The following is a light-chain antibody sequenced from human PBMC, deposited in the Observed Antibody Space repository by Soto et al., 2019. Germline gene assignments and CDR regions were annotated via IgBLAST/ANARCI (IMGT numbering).Light chain of an antibody. CDR3: SSYAGTSYV. V-gene: IGLV2-8*01. Sequence: QSALTQPPSASGSPGQSVTISCTGTSSAVGGYNYVSWYQQHPGKAPKLMIYEVSKRPSGVPDRFSGSKSGNTASLTVSGLQAEDEADYYCSSYAGTSYVFGTGTKLTV. J-gene: IGLJ1*01. CDR1: SSAVGGYNY. CDR2: EVS.